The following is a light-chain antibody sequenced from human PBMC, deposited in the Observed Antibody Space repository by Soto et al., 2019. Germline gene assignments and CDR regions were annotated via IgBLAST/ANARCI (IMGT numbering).Light chain of an antibody. J-gene: IGKJ1*01. CDR1: QSVSNNY. V-gene: IGKV3-20*01. CDR3: QQYGSSGT. CDR2: GAS. Sequence: EIVLTQSPGTLSLSPGEGATLSCRASQSVSNNYLAWYQQKPGQAPRLLIYGASNRATGIPDRFSGSGSGTDFTLTIRRLEPEDFAVYYCQQYGSSGTFGQGTKLDI.